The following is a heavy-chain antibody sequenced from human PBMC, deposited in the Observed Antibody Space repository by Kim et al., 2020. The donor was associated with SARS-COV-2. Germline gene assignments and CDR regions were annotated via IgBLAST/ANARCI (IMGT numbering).Heavy chain of an antibody. J-gene: IGHJ4*02. CDR1: GFTFSSYG. CDR3: AKGKAGDY. CDR2: ISYDGSNK. D-gene: IGHD6-13*01. V-gene: IGHV3-30*18. Sequence: GGSLRLSCAASGFTFSSYGMHWVRQAPGKGLEWVAVISYDGSNKYYADSVKGRFTISRDNSKNTLYLQMNSLRAEDTAVYYCAKGKAGDYWGQGTLVTVSS.